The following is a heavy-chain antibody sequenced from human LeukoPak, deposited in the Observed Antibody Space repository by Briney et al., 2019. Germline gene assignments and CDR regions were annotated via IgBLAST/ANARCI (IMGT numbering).Heavy chain of an antibody. V-gene: IGHV1-2*04. D-gene: IGHD3-10*01. Sequence: ASVKVSCKASGYTFTGYYMHWVRQAPGQGLEWMGWINPNSGGTNYAQKFQGWVTMTRDTSISTAYMELSRLRSDDTAVYYCARAGSYYNNLDYWGQGTLVTVSS. CDR2: INPNSGGT. CDR1: GYTFTGYY. J-gene: IGHJ4*02. CDR3: ARAGSYYNNLDY.